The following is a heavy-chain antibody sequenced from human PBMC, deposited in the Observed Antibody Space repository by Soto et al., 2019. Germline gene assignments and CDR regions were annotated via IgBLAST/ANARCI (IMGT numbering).Heavy chain of an antibody. V-gene: IGHV3-21*01. Sequence: PGGSLRLSCAASGFTFSSYSMNWVRQAPGKGLEWVSSISSSSSYIYYADSVKGRFTISRDNAKNSLYLQMNSLRAEDTAVYYCAGVVNSSGYKKLGYALDIWGQGTMVTVSS. CDR2: ISSSSSYI. CDR1: GFTFSSYS. D-gene: IGHD3-22*01. CDR3: AGVVNSSGYKKLGYALDI. J-gene: IGHJ3*02.